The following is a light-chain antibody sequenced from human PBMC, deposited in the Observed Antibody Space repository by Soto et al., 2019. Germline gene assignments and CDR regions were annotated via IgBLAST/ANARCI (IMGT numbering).Light chain of an antibody. J-gene: IGKJ4*01. CDR2: RAS. CDR3: QQYGSSPLT. CDR1: QSVASNY. V-gene: IGKV3-20*01. Sequence: ENVLTQSPDTLSLSPGERATLSCRASQSVASNYLAWYQQKPGQAPTLLIYRASSRASGIPDRFSGSGSGTDFTLTISRLEPEDFAVYYCQQYGSSPLTFGGGTKVDIK.